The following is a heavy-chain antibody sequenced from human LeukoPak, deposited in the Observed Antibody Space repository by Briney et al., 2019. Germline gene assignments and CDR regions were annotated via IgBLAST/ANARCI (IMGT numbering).Heavy chain of an antibody. D-gene: IGHD5-18*01. J-gene: IGHJ4*02. Sequence: GGSLRLSCAASGFTFSDYTMNWVRQAPGKGLEWVSSITSTSSLYYTNSVKGRFTISTDNSKNTMYLQMNSLRAEDTAVYYCARVGYGYYFDYWGQGTLVTVSS. V-gene: IGHV3-69-1*01. CDR1: GFTFSDYT. CDR2: ITSTSSL. CDR3: ARVGYGYYFDY.